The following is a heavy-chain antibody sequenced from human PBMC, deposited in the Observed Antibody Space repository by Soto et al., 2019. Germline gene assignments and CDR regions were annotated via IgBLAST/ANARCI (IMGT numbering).Heavy chain of an antibody. CDR2: INPNSGVT. V-gene: IGHV1-2*02. CDR1: GYTFTGYY. CDR3: ARANSCDDDDLDC. J-gene: IGHJ4*02. D-gene: IGHD5-12*01. Sequence: ASVKVSCKASGYTFTGYYMHWVRQAPGQGLEWMGWINPNSGVTNYAQKFQVRVTMTRDTSISSAYMELSRLRSDDTAVYNCARANSCDDDDLDCLGQGTRVIVSS.